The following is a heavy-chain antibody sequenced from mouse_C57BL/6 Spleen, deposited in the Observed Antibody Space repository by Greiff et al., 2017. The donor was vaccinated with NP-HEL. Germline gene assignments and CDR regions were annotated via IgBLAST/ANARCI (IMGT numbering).Heavy chain of an antibody. V-gene: IGHV1-72*01. D-gene: IGHD4-1*01. J-gene: IGHJ2*01. CDR1: GYTFTSYW. CDR3: ARGWLTGTRVNYFDY. Sequence: QVQLQQPGAELVKPGASVKLSCTASGYTFTSYWMHWVKQRPGRGLEWIGRIDPNSGGTKYNEKFKSKATLTVDKPSSTAYMQLSSLTSADSAVYYCARGWLTGTRVNYFDYWGQGTTLTVSS. CDR2: IDPNSGGT.